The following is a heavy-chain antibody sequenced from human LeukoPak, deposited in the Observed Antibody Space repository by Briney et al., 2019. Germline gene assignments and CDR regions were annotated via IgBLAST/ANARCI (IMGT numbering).Heavy chain of an antibody. CDR2: VKSKTDGGTT. D-gene: IGHD2-15*01. Sequence: GGSLRLSCAASGFIFNNAWMTWVRQAPGKGLEWVGRVKSKTDGGTTDYAAPVKGRFTISRDDSESTLYLQMDSLKFEDTAVYYCFILFRLGSNWSDYWGQGTLVTVSS. J-gene: IGHJ4*02. CDR1: GFIFNNAW. V-gene: IGHV3-15*01. CDR3: FILFRLGSNWSDY.